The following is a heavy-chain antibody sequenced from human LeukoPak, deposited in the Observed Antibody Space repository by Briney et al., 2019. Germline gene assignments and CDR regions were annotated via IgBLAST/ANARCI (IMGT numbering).Heavy chain of an antibody. V-gene: IGHV3-11*04. CDR3: ARQSGYSIYYYYYMDV. J-gene: IGHJ6*03. CDR1: GFTFSDYY. D-gene: IGHD5-18*01. CDR2: ISSSGSTI. Sequence: PGGSLRLSCAASGFTFSDYYMSWIRQAPGKGLEWVSYISSSGSTIYYADSVKGRFTISRDNAKNSLYLQMNSLRAEDTAVYYCARQSGYSIYYYYYMDVWGKGTTVTVSS.